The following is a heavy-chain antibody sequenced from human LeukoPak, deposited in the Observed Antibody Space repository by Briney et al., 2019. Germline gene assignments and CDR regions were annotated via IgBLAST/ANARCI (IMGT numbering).Heavy chain of an antibody. CDR1: GGTFSSYA. V-gene: IGHV1-69*01. CDR3: ARHGARITRDRYAFDI. CDR2: IIPIFGTA. D-gene: IGHD3-10*01. J-gene: IGHJ3*02. Sequence: ASVKVSCKASGGTFSSYAISWVRQAPGQGLEWMGGIIPIFGTANYAQKFQGRVTITADESTSTAYMELSRLRSDDTAVYYCARHGARITRDRYAFDIWGQGTMVTVSS.